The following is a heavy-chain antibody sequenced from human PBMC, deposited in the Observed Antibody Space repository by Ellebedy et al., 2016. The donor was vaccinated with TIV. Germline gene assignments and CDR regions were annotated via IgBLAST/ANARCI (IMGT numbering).Heavy chain of an antibody. J-gene: IGHJ4*02. CDR3: ARGHDYIWGSYRLPDY. CDR1: GYTFTSYT. CDR2: IGAYNGNT. V-gene: IGHV1-18*04. Sequence: ASVKVSCKASGYTFTSYTISWVRQAPGQGLEWMGWIGAYNGNTNYAQKFQGRVTMTTDTSTSTAYMELSSLRSDDTAVYYCARGHDYIWGSYRLPDYWGQGTLVTVSS. D-gene: IGHD3-16*02.